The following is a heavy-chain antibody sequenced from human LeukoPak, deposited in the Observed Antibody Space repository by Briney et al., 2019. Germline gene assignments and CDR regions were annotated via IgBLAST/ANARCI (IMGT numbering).Heavy chain of an antibody. CDR1: GYTFTGYY. CDR2: INPNSGGT. V-gene: IGHV1-2*02. Sequence: ASAKVSCKASGYTFTGYYMHWVRQAPGQGLEWMGWINPNSGGTNYAQKFQGRVTMTRDTSISTAYMELSRLRSDDTAVYYCARSGWYGVPFDYWGQGTLVTVSS. CDR3: ARSGWYGVPFDY. J-gene: IGHJ4*02. D-gene: IGHD6-19*01.